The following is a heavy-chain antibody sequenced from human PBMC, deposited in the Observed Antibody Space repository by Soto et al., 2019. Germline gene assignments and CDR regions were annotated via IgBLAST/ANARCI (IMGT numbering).Heavy chain of an antibody. Sequence: EVQLLESGGGLVQPGGSLRLSCAASGFTFSSYAMSWVRQAPGKGLEWVSAISGIGGSTYYADSVKGRFPISRDNSKNTLYLQRTSRRAEDTAVYYCAKDDCSVSSCYSSLWVPAFDTWGQGTMIAVSS. CDR2: ISGIGGST. V-gene: IGHV3-23*01. J-gene: IGHJ3*02. D-gene: IGHD2-15*01. CDR3: AKDDCSVSSCYSSLWVPAFDT. CDR1: GFTFSSYA.